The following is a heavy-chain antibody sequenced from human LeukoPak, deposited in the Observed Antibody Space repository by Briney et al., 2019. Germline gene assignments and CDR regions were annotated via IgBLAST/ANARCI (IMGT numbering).Heavy chain of an antibody. CDR2: ISYDGSNK. CDR1: GFTFSSYA. J-gene: IGHJ4*02. Sequence: GGSLRLSCAASGFTFSSYAMHWVRQAPGKGLEWVAVISYDGSNKYYADSVKGRFTISRDNSKNTLYLQMNSLRAEDTAVYYCTRDPAKFWSGHDYWGQGTLVTVSS. V-gene: IGHV3-30-3*01. CDR3: TRDPAKFWSGHDY. D-gene: IGHD3-3*01.